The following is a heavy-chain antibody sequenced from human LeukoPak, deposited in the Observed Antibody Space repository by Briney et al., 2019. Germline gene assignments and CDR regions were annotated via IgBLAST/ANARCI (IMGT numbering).Heavy chain of an antibody. V-gene: IGHV4-34*01. CDR3: ARHCSGGSCYMNRGRFDP. D-gene: IGHD2-15*01. J-gene: IGHJ5*02. CDR1: GGSFSGYY. CDR2: INHSGST. Sequence: PSETLSLTCAVYGGSFSGYYWSWIRQPPGKGLECIGEINHSGSTNYNPSLKSRVTISVDTSKNQFSLKLSSVTAADTAVYYCARHCSGGSCYMNRGRFDPWGQGTLVTVPS.